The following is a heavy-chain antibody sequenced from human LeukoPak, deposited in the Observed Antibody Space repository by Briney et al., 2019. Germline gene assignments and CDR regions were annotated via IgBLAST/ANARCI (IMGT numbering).Heavy chain of an antibody. V-gene: IGHV3-23*01. CDR3: AKSRTGWYGNLFDC. CDR2: ISGNGGTI. Sequence: GGSLRLSCAASGFTFSSYSMNWVRQAPGKGLEWVSSISGNGGTIKYADSVKGRFTISGDNSRNTLSLQMNSLRAEDTALYYCAKSRTGWYGNLFDCWGQGTLVTVAS. D-gene: IGHD6-19*01. CDR1: GFTFSSYS. J-gene: IGHJ4*02.